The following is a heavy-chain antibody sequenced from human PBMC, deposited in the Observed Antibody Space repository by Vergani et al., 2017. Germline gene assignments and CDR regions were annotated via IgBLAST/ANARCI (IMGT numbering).Heavy chain of an antibody. CDR3: ARARYYDSSGYHTGDDY. Sequence: QVQLVQSGAEVKKPGASVKVSCKASGYTFTGYYMHWVRQAPGQGLEWMGWINPNSGGTNYAQKFQGRVTMTRDTSISTAYMELSRLRSEDTAVYYCARARYYDSSGYHTGDDYWGQGTLVTVSS. CDR1: GYTFTGYY. D-gene: IGHD3-22*01. J-gene: IGHJ4*02. V-gene: IGHV1-2*02. CDR2: INPNSGGT.